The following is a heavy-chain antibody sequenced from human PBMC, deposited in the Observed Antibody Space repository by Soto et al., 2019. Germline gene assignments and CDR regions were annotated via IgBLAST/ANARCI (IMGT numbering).Heavy chain of an antibody. CDR3: SKEIFAAAYAATSAFDL. J-gene: IGHJ4*02. CDR2: VDGSGSDT. CDR1: GFTFSSHA. Sequence: GGSLRLSCAASGFTFSSHAMGWLRQAPGTGPEWVAFVDGSGSDTYYADSVKGRFTISRDNSDNSLYLHMNSLRAEDTGRYFFSKEIFAAAYAATSAFDLCGQGTLVTVSS. D-gene: IGHD2-15*01. V-gene: IGHV3-23*01.